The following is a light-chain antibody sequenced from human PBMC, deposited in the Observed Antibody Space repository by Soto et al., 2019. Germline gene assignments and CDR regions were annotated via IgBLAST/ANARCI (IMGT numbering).Light chain of an antibody. CDR2: DAS. CDR1: QSVSSY. Sequence: EIVLTQSPATLSLSPGERATLSCRASQSVSSYLAWYQQKPGQAPSLLIYDASNRAPGIPARFSGSGSGTDFTLTISSLEPEDFAVYYCQQRSNWLLTFGGGTKVEIK. J-gene: IGKJ4*01. CDR3: QQRSNWLLT. V-gene: IGKV3-11*01.